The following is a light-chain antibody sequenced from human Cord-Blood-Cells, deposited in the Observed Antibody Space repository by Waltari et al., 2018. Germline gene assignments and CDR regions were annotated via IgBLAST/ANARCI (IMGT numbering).Light chain of an antibody. V-gene: IGKV1-39*01. CDR3: QQSYSTPWT. Sequence: DIQMTQSPSSLSASVGDRVTITCRASQSISSYLNWYQQTPGKAPKLLIYAASSLQSGVPSRFSGSGSGTDFTLTISSLQPEDFVTYYCQQSYSTPWTFDQGP. J-gene: IGKJ1*01. CDR1: QSISSY. CDR2: AAS.